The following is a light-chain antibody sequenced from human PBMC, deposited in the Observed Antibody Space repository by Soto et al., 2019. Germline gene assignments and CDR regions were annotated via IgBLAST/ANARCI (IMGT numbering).Light chain of an antibody. CDR3: QQRSNWPPVLT. V-gene: IGKV3-11*01. CDR1: QSVSSY. CDR2: DAS. Sequence: EIVLTQSPATLSLSPGERATLSCRASQSVSSYLACYQQKPGQAPRLLIYDASNRATGIPARFSGSGSGTDFTLTISSLEPEDFAVYYCQQRSNWPPVLTFGGGTKVDIK. J-gene: IGKJ4*01.